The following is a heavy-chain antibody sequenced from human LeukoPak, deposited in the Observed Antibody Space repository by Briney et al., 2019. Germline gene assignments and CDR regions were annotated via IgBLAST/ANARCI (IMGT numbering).Heavy chain of an antibody. CDR2: IYYSGST. J-gene: IGHJ6*02. CDR3: ARGWMPLYYYYGMDV. V-gene: IGHV4-59*01. D-gene: IGHD2-2*01. CDR1: GGTISSYY. Sequence: SETLSLTCTVAGGTISSYYWSWLRQAPGKGLEGSGYIYYSGSTNYNPSTKSRVTISVDTSKNQFSLKLSSVAAADTAFYYCARGWMPLYYYYGMDVWGQGTTVTVSS.